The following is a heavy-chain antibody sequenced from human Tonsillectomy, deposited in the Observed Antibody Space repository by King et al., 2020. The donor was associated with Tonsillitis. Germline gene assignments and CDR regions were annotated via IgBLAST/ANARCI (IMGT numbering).Heavy chain of an antibody. V-gene: IGHV4-59*02. CDR1: GGSVTNSY. D-gene: IGHD4-23*01. CDR2: IYYSGSP. CDR3: ARVWEGGNFIYAAFDI. Sequence: VQLQESGPGLVKPSETLSLTCTVSGGSVTNSYWSWIRQPPGKGLEWIGNIYYSGSPSYNPSLRSRVTISVDTSNNYFSLTLSSVTAADTAVYYCARVWEGGNFIYAAFDIWGQGTMVTVSS. J-gene: IGHJ3*02.